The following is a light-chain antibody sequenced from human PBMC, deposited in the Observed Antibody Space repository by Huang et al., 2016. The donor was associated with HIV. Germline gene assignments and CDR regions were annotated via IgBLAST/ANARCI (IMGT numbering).Light chain of an antibody. CDR1: QSVGSH. CDR3: QQRSKWPVT. Sequence: DIVLTQSPATLSLSPGERATLSCRASQSVGSHLAWYHQRLGQAPRLLIYDASNRATGIPERFSGSGSGTDFTFTISSLEPEDFAVYYCQQRSKWPVTFGQGTRLEMK. J-gene: IGKJ5*01. CDR2: DAS. V-gene: IGKV3-11*01.